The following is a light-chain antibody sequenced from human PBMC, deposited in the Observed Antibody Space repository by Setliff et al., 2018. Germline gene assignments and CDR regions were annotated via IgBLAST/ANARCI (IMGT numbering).Light chain of an antibody. J-gene: IGLJ1*01. Sequence: QSALTQPASVSGSPGQSITISCTGTSSDVGGYNYVSWYQQHPGKAPKLMIYDVSXXXSGXXXXXXXXXXXXXXSLTISGLQAEDEADYYCSSYTSSSTYVFGTGTKVTVL. V-gene: IGLV2-14*01. CDR2: DVS. CDR3: SSYTSSSTYV. CDR1: SSDVGGYNY.